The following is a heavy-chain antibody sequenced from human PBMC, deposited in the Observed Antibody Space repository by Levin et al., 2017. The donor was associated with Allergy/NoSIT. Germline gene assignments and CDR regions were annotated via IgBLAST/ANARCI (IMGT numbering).Heavy chain of an antibody. CDR1: GGTFSSFA. CDR2: IIPIFDTP. CDR3: ARDGDYYGSGTIPFDS. Sequence: SVKVSCKASGGTFSSFAINWVRQAPGQGLEWMGGIIPIFDTPIYAQKFEGRVTITADESTTTAYMELSSLRSEDTAMYYCARDGDYYGSGTIPFDSWGQGTLVTVSS. D-gene: IGHD3-10*01. J-gene: IGHJ4*02. V-gene: IGHV1-69*13.